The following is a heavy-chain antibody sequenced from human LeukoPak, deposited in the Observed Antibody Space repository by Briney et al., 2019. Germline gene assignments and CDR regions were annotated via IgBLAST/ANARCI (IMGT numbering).Heavy chain of an antibody. D-gene: IGHD6-13*01. CDR3: AREGATYSSSWGGFSRRYFDY. J-gene: IGHJ4*02. CDR1: SGSISSNY. Sequence: SETLSLTCTVSSGSISSNYWSWIRQPPGKGLEGIGYTYYSGGASYNPSLKSRVTISVDTSKNQFSLNLTSVTAADTAVYYCAREGATYSSSWGGFSRRYFDYWGRGTLVTVSS. CDR2: TYYSGGA. V-gene: IGHV4-59*13.